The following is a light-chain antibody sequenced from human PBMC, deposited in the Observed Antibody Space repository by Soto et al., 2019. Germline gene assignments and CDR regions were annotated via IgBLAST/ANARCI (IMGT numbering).Light chain of an antibody. CDR3: QQYGRSSWT. CDR2: AAS. CDR1: QTFSTSY. J-gene: IGKJ1*01. V-gene: IGKV3-20*01. Sequence: EMGLTHSPGTLSLTPVEIATRCCSASQTFSTSYLAWYQQRRGQAPRLLMYAASKRATGIPDRFSGSGSGTDFTFAIGRLDPEDFAVYYCQQYGRSSWTFGQGTKVDIK.